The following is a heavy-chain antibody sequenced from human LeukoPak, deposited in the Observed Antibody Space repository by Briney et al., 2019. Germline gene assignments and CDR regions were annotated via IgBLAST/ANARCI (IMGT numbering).Heavy chain of an antibody. D-gene: IGHD1-26*01. Sequence: GASVKVSCKASGYTFTSYGISWVRQAPGQGLEWMGWISTYNSNTNYAQRFQGRVTMTTDTSTSTAYMELRSLRSDDTAVYYCARDSEWEHPRCDYWGQGTLVTVSS. J-gene: IGHJ4*02. CDR3: ARDSEWEHPRCDY. CDR2: ISTYNSNT. CDR1: GYTFTSYG. V-gene: IGHV1-18*01.